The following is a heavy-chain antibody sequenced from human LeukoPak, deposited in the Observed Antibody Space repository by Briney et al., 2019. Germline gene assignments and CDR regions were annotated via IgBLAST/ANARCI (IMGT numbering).Heavy chain of an antibody. CDR3: ASQPQRRWYYYGMDV. V-gene: IGHV1-69*13. J-gene: IGHJ6*04. CDR2: IIPIFGTA. D-gene: IGHD6-25*01. Sequence: SVKVSFKASGGTFISYAISWVRQAPGQGLEWMGGIIPIFGTANYAQKFQGRVTITADESTSTAYMELSSLRSEDTAVYYCASQPQRRWYYYGMDVWGKGTTVTVSS. CDR1: GGTFISYA.